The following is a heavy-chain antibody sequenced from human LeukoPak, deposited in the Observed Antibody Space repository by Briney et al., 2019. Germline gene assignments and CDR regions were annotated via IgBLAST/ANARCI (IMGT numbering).Heavy chain of an antibody. Sequence: PGGSLRLSRAASGFTFSSYATDWVRQAPGKGLDWVSYISGSGGSTYYADSLKGRFTISRDNSKNTLYLQMNSLRAEDTAVYYCAKENEGYSYGYAVDYWGQGTLVTVSS. V-gene: IGHV3-23*01. CDR2: ISGSGGST. D-gene: IGHD5-18*01. J-gene: IGHJ4*02. CDR1: GFTFSSYA. CDR3: AKENEGYSYGYAVDY.